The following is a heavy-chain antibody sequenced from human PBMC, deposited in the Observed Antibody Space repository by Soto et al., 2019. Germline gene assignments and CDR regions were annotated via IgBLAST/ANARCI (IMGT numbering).Heavy chain of an antibody. CDR3: ARGYTGYCSGGTCYWFDP. CDR1: GFSFSSYS. V-gene: IGHV3-21*01. CDR2: ISSSASHI. D-gene: IGHD2-15*01. J-gene: IGHJ5*02. Sequence: EVQLVESGGGLVKPGGSLRLSCAASGFSFSSYSINWVRQAQGKGLEGVSSISSSASHINYADSVKGRFTISRDNAKKSLYLQMNSLRAEDTAVYYCARGYTGYCSGGTCYWFDPWGQGTLVTVSS.